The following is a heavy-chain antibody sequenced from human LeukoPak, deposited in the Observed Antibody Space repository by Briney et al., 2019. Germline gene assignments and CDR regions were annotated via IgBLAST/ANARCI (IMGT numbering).Heavy chain of an antibody. D-gene: IGHD3-9*01. CDR1: GGSISSYY. J-gene: IGHJ4*02. CDR2: IYTGGST. Sequence: SETLSLTCTVSGGSISSYYWSWIRQPPGKGLEWIGYIYTGGSTNYNPSLKSRVTISVDTSKNQFSLKLSSVTAADTAVYYCARLRRDILTGYYQYFDYWGQGTLVTVSS. V-gene: IGHV4-4*09. CDR3: ARLRRDILTGYYQYFDY.